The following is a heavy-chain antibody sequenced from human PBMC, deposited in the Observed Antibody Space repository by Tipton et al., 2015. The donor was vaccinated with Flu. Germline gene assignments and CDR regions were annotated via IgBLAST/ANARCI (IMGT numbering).Heavy chain of an antibody. CDR2: ITPSGGST. J-gene: IGHJ6*02. CDR3: AREGVGYSGSDFTVAWRHNYGMDV. CDR1: GYTFTTYH. Sequence: QLVQSGAEVKKPGASVKISCKSAGYTFTTYHMHWVRQAPGQGLEWMGIITPSGGSTFYSQKSQGRVTMTRDTSTSTDYMELSSLRSEDTAVYYCAREGVGYSGSDFTVAWRHNYGMDVWGQGTTVTVSS. V-gene: IGHV1-46*01. D-gene: IGHD5-12*01.